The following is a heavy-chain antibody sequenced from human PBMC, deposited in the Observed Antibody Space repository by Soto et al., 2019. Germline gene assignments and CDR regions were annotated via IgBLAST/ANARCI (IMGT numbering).Heavy chain of an antibody. CDR2: IYYSGST. D-gene: IGHD4-17*01. CDR3: ARVSYGDVEYFQH. J-gene: IGHJ1*01. Sequence: QVQLQESGPGLVKPSQTLSLTCTVSGGSISSCGYYWSWIRQHPGKGLEWIGYIYYSGSTYYNPSLKSRVTLSVDTSKNQFSLQLSSVTAADTAVYYCARVSYGDVEYFQHWGQGTLVTVSS. V-gene: IGHV4-31*03. CDR1: GGSISSCGYY.